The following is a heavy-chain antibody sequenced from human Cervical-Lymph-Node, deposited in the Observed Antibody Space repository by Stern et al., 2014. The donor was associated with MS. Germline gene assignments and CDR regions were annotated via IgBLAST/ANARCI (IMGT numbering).Heavy chain of an antibody. V-gene: IGHV1-8*01. CDR2: MNPNSGDT. J-gene: IGHJ5*02. CDR3: ARKTGSLITSFNP. CDR1: GYDFTSYD. D-gene: IGHD2-15*01. Sequence: QVQLVQSGAEVKKPGASVKVSCKTSGYDFTSYDINWVRQATGQGLEWMGWMNPNSGDTGFAQKFQGTITMTRNTSLRTDYMELSHLKTEDTAVDYCARKTGSLITSFNPLGQGTLVTVSS.